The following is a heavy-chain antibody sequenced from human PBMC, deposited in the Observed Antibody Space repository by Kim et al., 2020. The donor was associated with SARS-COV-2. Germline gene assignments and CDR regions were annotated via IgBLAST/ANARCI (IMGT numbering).Heavy chain of an antibody. CDR2: ISYDGSNK. J-gene: IGHJ4*02. CDR1: GFTFSSYA. V-gene: IGHV3-30*04. D-gene: IGHD3-10*02. Sequence: GGSLRLSCAASGFTFSSYAMHWVRQAPGKGLEWVAVISYDGSNKYYADSVKGRFTISRDNSKNTLYLQMNSLRAEDTAVYYCARGGGYNVPFDNWGQGTLVTLSS. CDR3: ARGGGYNVPFDN.